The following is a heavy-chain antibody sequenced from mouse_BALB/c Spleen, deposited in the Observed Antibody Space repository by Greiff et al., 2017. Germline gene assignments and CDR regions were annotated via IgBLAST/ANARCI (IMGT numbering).Heavy chain of an antibody. CDR1: GFSLTGYG. CDR3: ASSYDYGEDWFAY. D-gene: IGHD2-4*01. Sequence: VQRVESGPGLVAPSQSLSITCTVSGFSLTGYGVNWVRQPPGKGLEWLGMIWGDGSTDYNSALKSRLSISKVNSKSQVFLKMNSLQTDDTARYYCASSYDYGEDWFAYWGEGTLVTVSA. CDR2: IWGDGST. J-gene: IGHJ3*01. V-gene: IGHV2-6-7*01.